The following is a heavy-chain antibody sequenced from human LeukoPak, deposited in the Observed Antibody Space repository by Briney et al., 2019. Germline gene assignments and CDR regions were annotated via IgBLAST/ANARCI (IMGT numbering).Heavy chain of an antibody. J-gene: IGHJ6*02. CDR3: ARDLPRSWYRQAYYYGMDV. CDR2: INPNSGGT. V-gene: IGHV1-2*02. Sequence: ASVKVSCKASGYTFTGYYMHWVRQAPGQGLEWMGWINPNSGGTNYAQKFQGRVTMTRDTSISTAYMELSRLRSDDTAVYYCARDLPRSWYRQAYYYGMDVWGQGTTVTVSS. CDR1: GYTFTGYY. D-gene: IGHD6-13*01.